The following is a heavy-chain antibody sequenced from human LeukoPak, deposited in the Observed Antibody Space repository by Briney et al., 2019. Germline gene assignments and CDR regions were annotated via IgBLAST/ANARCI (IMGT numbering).Heavy chain of an antibody. D-gene: IGHD5-24*01. CDR3: ARRLRDGYNIYFDY. CDR1: GYSFTSYW. J-gene: IGHJ4*02. V-gene: IGHV5-51*01. Sequence: GESLKISCKGSGYSFTSYWIGWVRQMPGKGLEWMGILYHGDSDTRYSPSFQGQVTISADKSISTAYPQWSSLKASDTAMYYCARRLRDGYNIYFDYWGQGTLVTVSS. CDR2: LYHGDSDT.